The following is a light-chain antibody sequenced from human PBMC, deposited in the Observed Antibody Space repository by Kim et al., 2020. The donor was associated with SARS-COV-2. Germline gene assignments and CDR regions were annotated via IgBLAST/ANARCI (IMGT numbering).Light chain of an antibody. CDR1: QSVLYSSNNKNY. Sequence: ATINCKSSQSVLYSSNNKNYLAWYQQKPGQPPKLLIYWASTRESGVRDRFSGSGSGTDFTHTISSLQAEDVAVYYCQQYYSTPPYTFGQGTKLEI. V-gene: IGKV4-1*01. CDR2: WAS. CDR3: QQYYSTPPYT. J-gene: IGKJ2*01.